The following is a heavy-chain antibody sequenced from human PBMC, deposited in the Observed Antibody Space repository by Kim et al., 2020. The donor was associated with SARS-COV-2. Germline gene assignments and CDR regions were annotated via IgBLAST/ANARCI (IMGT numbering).Heavy chain of an antibody. CDR2: IDSDGRIT. D-gene: IGHD3-22*01. J-gene: IGHJ2*01. CDR3: ARVTLAAGYDSGGDYTYWYFDL. Sequence: GGSLRLSCAASGFTFNTYWMHWVRQVPGKGLVWVSRIDSDGRITTYADSVKGRFTISRDNVKNTLYLQMDSLRAEDTAVYYCARVTLAAGYDSGGDYTYWYFDLWGRGSLVCVSS. CDR1: GFTFNTYW. V-gene: IGHV3-74*01.